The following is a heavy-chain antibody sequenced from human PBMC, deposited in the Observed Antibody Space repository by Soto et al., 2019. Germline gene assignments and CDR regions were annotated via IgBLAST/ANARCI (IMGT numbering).Heavy chain of an antibody. Sequence: GESLKISCKGSGYTFTSYGISWVRQAPGQGLEWMGWISAYNGNTNYAQKLQGRVTMTTDTSTSTAYMELRSLRSDDTAVYYCARALRQQPEGDIWGQGTMVTVSS. D-gene: IGHD6-13*01. CDR3: ARALRQQPEGDI. CDR1: GYTFTSYG. CDR2: ISAYNGNT. V-gene: IGHV1-18*04. J-gene: IGHJ3*02.